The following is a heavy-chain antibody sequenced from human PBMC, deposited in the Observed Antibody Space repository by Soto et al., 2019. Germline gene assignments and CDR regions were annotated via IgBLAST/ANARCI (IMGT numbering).Heavy chain of an antibody. J-gene: IGHJ4*02. CDR2: INSGGGTT. CDR1: GFTFSSYW. V-gene: IGHV3-74*01. D-gene: IGHD3-10*01. Sequence: PGGSLRLSCAASGFTFSSYWMHWFRQAPGKGLVWVSRINSGGGTTTYADSVKGRFTISRDNAKNTLYLQMNGLRAEDTAVYYCARWFTYGNFDYFDYWGQGCQVTVSS. CDR3: ARWFTYGNFDYFDY.